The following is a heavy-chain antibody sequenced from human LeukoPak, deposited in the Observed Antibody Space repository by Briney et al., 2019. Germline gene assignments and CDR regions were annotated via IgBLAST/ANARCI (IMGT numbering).Heavy chain of an antibody. V-gene: IGHV3-7*01. CDR1: GFTFSDRW. J-gene: IGHJ4*02. CDR3: ARAPTYSGSYWLDY. D-gene: IGHD1-26*01. Sequence: GGSLRLSCAVSGFTFSDRWMSWVRQAPGKRLEWVANIEGQGSEKYYVDSVKGRFTISRDNAKNSLYLQMNSLRAEDTAVYYCARAPTYSGSYWLDYWGQGTLVTVSS. CDR2: IEGQGSEK.